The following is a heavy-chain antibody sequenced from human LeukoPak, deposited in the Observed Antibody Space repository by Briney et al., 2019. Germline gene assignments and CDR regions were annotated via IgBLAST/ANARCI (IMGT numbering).Heavy chain of an antibody. CDR1: GYTFTSYG. CDR2: MNPNSGNT. J-gene: IGHJ4*02. Sequence: ASVKVSCKASGYTFTSYGISWVRQATGQGLEWMEWMNPNSGNTGYAQKFQGRVTMTRNTSISTAYMELSSLRSEDTAVYYCARGRSSGWYGVDYWGQGTLVTVSS. D-gene: IGHD6-19*01. CDR3: ARGRSSGWYGVDY. V-gene: IGHV1-8*02.